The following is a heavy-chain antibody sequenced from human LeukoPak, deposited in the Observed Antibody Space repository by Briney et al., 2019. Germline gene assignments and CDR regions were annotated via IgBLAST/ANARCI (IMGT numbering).Heavy chain of an antibody. CDR3: ARDDSSKNWFDP. J-gene: IGHJ5*02. CDR1: GYSISSGYY. CDR2: IYHRGST. V-gene: IGHV4-38-2*02. D-gene: IGHD3-22*01. Sequence: PSETLSLTCTVSGYSISSGYYWGWIRQPPGKGLEWIGSIYHRGSTYYNPSLKSRVTISVDTSKNQFSLKLSSVTAADTAVYYCARDDSSKNWFDPWGQGTLVTVSS.